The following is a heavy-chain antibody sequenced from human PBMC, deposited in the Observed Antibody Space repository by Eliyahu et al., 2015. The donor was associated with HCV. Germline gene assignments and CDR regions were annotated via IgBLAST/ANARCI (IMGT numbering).Heavy chain of an antibody. CDR3: AKGSLPDGFWRNTLLDY. CDR1: GFTFDDYA. CDR2: INWNSGSV. D-gene: IGHD3-3*01. V-gene: IGHV3-9*01. J-gene: IGHJ4*02. Sequence: EVQLVESGGGLVQPGRSLRLSCAASGFTFDDYAMHWVRQAPGKGLEWVSGINWNSGSVGYADSVRGRFTISRDNAKSTLYLQMNSLRAEDTALYFCAKGSLPDGFWRNTLLDYWGQGSLVTVSS.